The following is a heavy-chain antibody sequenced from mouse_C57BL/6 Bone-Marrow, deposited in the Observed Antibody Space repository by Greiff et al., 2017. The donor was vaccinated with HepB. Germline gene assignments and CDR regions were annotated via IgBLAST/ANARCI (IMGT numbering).Heavy chain of an antibody. V-gene: IGHV5-6*01. Sequence: EVKVVESGGDLVKPGGSLKLSCAASGFTFSSYGMSWVRQTPDKRLEWVATISSGGSYTYYPDSVKGRFTISRDNAKNTLYLQMSSLKSEDTAMYYCAREETYGSSSWFADWGQGTLVTVSA. D-gene: IGHD1-1*01. J-gene: IGHJ3*01. CDR1: GFTFSSYG. CDR3: AREETYGSSSWFAD. CDR2: ISSGGSYT.